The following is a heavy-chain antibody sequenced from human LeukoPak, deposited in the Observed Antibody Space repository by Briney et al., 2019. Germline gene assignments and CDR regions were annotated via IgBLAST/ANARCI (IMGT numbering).Heavy chain of an antibody. CDR2: IYYSGST. CDR3: ARTGVLEWLDY. D-gene: IGHD3-3*01. Sequence: SDTLSLTCTVSGGSISSGDYYWSWIRQPPGKGLEWIGYIYYSGSTYYNPSLKSRVTISVDTSKNQFSLKLSSVTAADTAVYYCARTGVLEWLDYWGQGTLVTVSS. V-gene: IGHV4-30-4*02. J-gene: IGHJ4*02. CDR1: GGSISSGDYY.